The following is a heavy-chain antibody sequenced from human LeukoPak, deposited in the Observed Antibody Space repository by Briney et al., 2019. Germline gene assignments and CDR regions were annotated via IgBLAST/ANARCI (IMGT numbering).Heavy chain of an antibody. V-gene: IGHV1-18*01. CDR3: ARDAYCSGTSCQNFDY. Sequence: ASVTVSCKASGFTFTNYGISWVRQAPGQGLEWMGWISAYNGNTNYAQKLQGRVTMTTDTSTTTAYMELRTLRSDDTAVYYCARDAYCSGTSCQNFDYWGQGTLVTVSS. CDR1: GFTFTNYG. CDR2: ISAYNGNT. D-gene: IGHD2-2*01. J-gene: IGHJ4*02.